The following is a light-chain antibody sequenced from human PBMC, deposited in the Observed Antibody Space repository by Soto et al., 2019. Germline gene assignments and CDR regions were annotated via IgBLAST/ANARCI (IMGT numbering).Light chain of an antibody. V-gene: IGLV4-60*02. CDR2: LDRSGSY. CDR1: SGHNTYI. J-gene: IGLJ3*02. CDR3: ETWYSNTHKV. Sequence: QSVLTQSSSASASLGSSVKLTCILSSGHNTYIIAWHQQQPWKAPRFLMTLDRSGSYNRGSGVPGRFSGSSSGADRYLTISNLQFEDEGDYYCETWYSNTHKVFGGGTKLTVL.